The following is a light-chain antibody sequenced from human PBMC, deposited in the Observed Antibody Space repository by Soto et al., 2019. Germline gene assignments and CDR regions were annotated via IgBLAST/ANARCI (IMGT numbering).Light chain of an antibody. CDR1: RSNIGENA. Sequence: QSVLTQPPSLSEAPRQRVTISCSGSRSNIGENAVNWYQQFPGKAPKLLIYYDDLLPSGVSDRFSGSKSGTSASLAIRGLQSEDEADYYCAAWDNSLNGWVFGGGTKLTVL. V-gene: IGLV1-36*01. CDR3: AAWDNSLNGWV. J-gene: IGLJ3*02. CDR2: YDD.